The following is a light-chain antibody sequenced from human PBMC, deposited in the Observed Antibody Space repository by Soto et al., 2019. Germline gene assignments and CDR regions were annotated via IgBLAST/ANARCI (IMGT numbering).Light chain of an antibody. Sequence: IHVSQSPSSLSASVGDRVRITCRASHFIDDFLNWFQQRPGKAPKLLIYAASSLQSGVPSRFSGSASGTDFTLTITSLQPEDFATYYCLQDYNYPWTFGQGTKVDIK. CDR3: LQDYNYPWT. V-gene: IGKV1-6*01. CDR1: HFIDDF. CDR2: AAS. J-gene: IGKJ1*01.